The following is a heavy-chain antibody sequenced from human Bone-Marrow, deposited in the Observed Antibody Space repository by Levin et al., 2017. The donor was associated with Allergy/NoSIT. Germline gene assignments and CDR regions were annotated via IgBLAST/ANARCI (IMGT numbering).Heavy chain of an antibody. V-gene: IGHV3-15*01. CDR3: TTRSH. CDR2: IKGKTDGGTT. CDR1: GFTFGNAW. J-gene: IGHJ4*02. Sequence: GESLKISCVASGFTFGNAWMNWVRQAPGNGLQWVGRIKGKTDGGTTDYAAPVKGRFTISRDDSKKTLYLQMNSLKTEDTAIYYCTTRSHWGQGTLVTVFS.